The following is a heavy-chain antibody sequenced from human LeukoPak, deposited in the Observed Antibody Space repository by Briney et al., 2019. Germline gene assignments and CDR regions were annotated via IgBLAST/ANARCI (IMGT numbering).Heavy chain of an antibody. V-gene: IGHV3-21*01. CDR1: GFTFSSYS. CDR2: ITTTSSYK. CDR3: ARLEGNAMTY. J-gene: IGHJ4*02. Sequence: GGSLGLSCAASGFTFSSYSMTWVRQAPGKGLEYVSSITTTSSYKSPADSVKGRFTISRDNAKNSLYLQMNSLRAEDTAVYYCARLEGNAMTYWGQGTLVTVSS. D-gene: IGHD1-1*01.